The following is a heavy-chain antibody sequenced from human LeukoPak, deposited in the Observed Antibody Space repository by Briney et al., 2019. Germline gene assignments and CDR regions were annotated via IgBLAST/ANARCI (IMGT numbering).Heavy chain of an antibody. V-gene: IGHV4-39*01. CDR3: ARHSTYDILTGYPYYFDY. Sequence: SETLSLTCTVSGGSISSSSYYWGWIRQPPGKGLEWIGSIYYSGSTYYNPSLKSRVTISVDTSKNQFSLKLSSVTAADTAVYYCARHSTYDILTGYPYYFDYWGQGTLVTVSS. CDR2: IYYSGST. D-gene: IGHD3-9*01. J-gene: IGHJ4*02. CDR1: GGSISSSSYY.